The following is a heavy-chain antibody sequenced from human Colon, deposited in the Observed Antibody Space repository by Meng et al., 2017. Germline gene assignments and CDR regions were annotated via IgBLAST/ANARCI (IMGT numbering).Heavy chain of an antibody. CDR1: GFTVRSNY. J-gene: IGHJ5*02. V-gene: IGHV3-66*02. D-gene: IGHD3-16*01. Sequence: VQLVESGGGVGQPGGSLRRACAASGFTVRSNYMSWVRQAPGKGLEWVSVIYSGGSTYYADSVKGRFTISRDNSKNTLYLQMNSLRAEDTAVYYCARELMLTFDPWGQGTLVTVSS. CDR3: ARELMLTFDP. CDR2: IYSGGST.